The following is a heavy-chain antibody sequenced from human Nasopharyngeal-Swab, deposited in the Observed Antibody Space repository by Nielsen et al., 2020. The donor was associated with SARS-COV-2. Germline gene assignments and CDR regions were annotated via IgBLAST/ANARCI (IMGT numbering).Heavy chain of an antibody. CDR1: GGSIRSHY. CDR3: ARGRYGDYGVDYYCYMDV. J-gene: IGHJ6*03. Sequence: SQTLSPTCPVSGGSIRSHYWSWARQPPGKGREWIGSSSDIGRSNYKPSLKSRVTISVDTSKNQFSLKLRFVTAADTAVYYCARGRYGDYGVDYYCYMDVWGKGTTVTVSS. CDR2: SSDIGRS. D-gene: IGHD4-17*01. V-gene: IGHV4-59*11.